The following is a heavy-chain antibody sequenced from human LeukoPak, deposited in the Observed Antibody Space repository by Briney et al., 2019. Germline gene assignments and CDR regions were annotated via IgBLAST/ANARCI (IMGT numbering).Heavy chain of an antibody. CDR3: ASHYYGSGSSWFDP. CDR2: IIPIFGTA. CDR1: GGTFSSYA. Sequence: SVKVSCKASGGTFSSYAISWVRQAPGQGLEWMGGIIPIFGTANYAQKFQGRVTITADKSTSTAYMELSSLRSEDTAVYYCASHYYGSGSSWFDPWGQGTLVTVSS. J-gene: IGHJ5*02. V-gene: IGHV1-69*06. D-gene: IGHD3-10*01.